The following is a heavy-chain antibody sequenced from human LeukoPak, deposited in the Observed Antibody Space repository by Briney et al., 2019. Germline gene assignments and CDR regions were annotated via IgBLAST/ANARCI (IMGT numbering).Heavy chain of an antibody. CDR3: ARDVIR. D-gene: IGHD2/OR15-2a*01. Sequence: GGSLRLSCAASGFTFSSYWMHWVRHAPGQGLVWVSRINSDGSITSYADSVKGRFTISRDNAKNTVFLQMNSLRAEDTAVYYCARDVIRRGQGTLVTVAS. CDR2: INSDGSIT. CDR1: GFTFSSYW. J-gene: IGHJ4*02. V-gene: IGHV3-74*01.